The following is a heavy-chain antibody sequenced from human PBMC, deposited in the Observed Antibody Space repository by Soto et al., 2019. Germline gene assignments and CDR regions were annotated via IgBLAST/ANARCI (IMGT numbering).Heavy chain of an antibody. D-gene: IGHD1-26*01. V-gene: IGHV1-69*02. CDR2: IIPILGIA. J-gene: IGHJ3*02. CDR1: GGTFSSYT. CDR3: ARAELHDAFDI. Sequence: SVKVSCKASGGTFSSYTISWVRQAPGQGLEWMGRIIPILGIANYAQKFQGRVTITADKSTSTAYMELSSLRSEDTAVYYCARAELHDAFDIWGQGTMVTVSS.